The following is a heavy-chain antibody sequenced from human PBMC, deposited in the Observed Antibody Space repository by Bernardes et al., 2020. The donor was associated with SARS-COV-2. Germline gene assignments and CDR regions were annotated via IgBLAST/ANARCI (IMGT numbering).Heavy chain of an antibody. CDR3: AKEVPANDY. Sequence: GGSLRLSCKVSGFTFSTAAMSWVHQAPGKGLVWASGISIGGTNTYYADSVNGRFTISGDYSKNTLYLQMNSLTAEDTGIYYCAKEVPANDYWGQGTQVTVSS. D-gene: IGHD2-2*01. CDR1: GFTFSTAA. J-gene: IGHJ4*02. V-gene: IGHV3-23*01. CDR2: ISIGGTNT.